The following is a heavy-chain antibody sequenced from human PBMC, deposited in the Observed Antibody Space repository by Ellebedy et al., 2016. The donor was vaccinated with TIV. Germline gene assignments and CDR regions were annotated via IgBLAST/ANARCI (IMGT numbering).Heavy chain of an antibody. V-gene: IGHV4-39*01. CDR1: GDSITTSGYH. CDR3: ARPSHGGIIHY. D-gene: IGHD1-14*01. J-gene: IGHJ4*02. CDR2: IYSSGST. Sequence: MPSETLSLTCTVSGDSITTSGYHWGWVRQPQGKGLEWIGSIYSSGSTNYNPSLRSRVTISVDTSKSQFSLRLNSVTAADTAVYFCARPSHGGIIHYWGQGSLVTVSS.